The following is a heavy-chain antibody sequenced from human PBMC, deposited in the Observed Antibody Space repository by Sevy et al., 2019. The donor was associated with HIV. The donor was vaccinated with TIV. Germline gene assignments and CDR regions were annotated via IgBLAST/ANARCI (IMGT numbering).Heavy chain of an antibody. CDR2: ISSRSNYI. J-gene: IGHJ3*02. CDR1: GFTFSSYS. V-gene: IGHV3-21*01. Sequence: GGSLRLSCAASGFTFSSYSMNWVRQAPGKGLEWVSSISSRSNYIYYADSVKGRFTISSDNAKNSLYLQMNSLIAEDTAIYSCARDAREGSGYFKDGFDMWGQGTMVTVSS. D-gene: IGHD3-3*01. CDR3: ARDAREGSGYFKDGFDM.